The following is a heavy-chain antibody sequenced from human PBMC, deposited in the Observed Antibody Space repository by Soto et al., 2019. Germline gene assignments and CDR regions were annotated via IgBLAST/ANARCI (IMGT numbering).Heavy chain of an antibody. Sequence: ASVKVSCKASGYTFTGYYMHWVRQAPGQGLEWMGWINPNSGGTNYAQKFQGRVTMTRDMSISTAYMELSRLRSDDTAVYYCARPNVLLWFGESGFYGMDVWGQGTTVTVSS. CDR1: GYTFTGYY. J-gene: IGHJ6*02. V-gene: IGHV1-2*02. CDR3: ARPNVLLWFGESGFYGMDV. D-gene: IGHD3-10*01. CDR2: INPNSGGT.